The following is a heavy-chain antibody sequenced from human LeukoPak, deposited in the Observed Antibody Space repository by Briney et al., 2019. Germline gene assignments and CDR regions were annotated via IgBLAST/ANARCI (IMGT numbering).Heavy chain of an antibody. V-gene: IGHV4-31*03. J-gene: IGHJ4*02. CDR2: IYYSGST. Sequence: PSETLSLTCTVSGGSISSGGYYWSWIRQHPGKGLEWIGYIYYSGSTYYNPSLKSRVTISVDTSKNQFSLKLSSVTAADTAVYYCARVPALSRHFDYWGQGTLVTVSS. D-gene: IGHD2-2*01. CDR1: GGSISSGGYY. CDR3: ARVPALSRHFDY.